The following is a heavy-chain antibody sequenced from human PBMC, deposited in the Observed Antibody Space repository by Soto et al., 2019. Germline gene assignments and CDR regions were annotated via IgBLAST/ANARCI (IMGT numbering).Heavy chain of an antibody. J-gene: IGHJ3*02. CDR1: GCPISIYY. CDR3: ARDYGDYVYAFDI. CDR2: IYYSGST. D-gene: IGHD4-17*01. Sequence: SETLSLTCTFSGCPISIYYWSWIRQPPGKGLEWIGYIYYSGSTNYNPSLKSRVTISVDTSKNQFSLKLSSVTAADTAVYYCARDYGDYVYAFDIWGQGTMVTVS. V-gene: IGHV4-59*01.